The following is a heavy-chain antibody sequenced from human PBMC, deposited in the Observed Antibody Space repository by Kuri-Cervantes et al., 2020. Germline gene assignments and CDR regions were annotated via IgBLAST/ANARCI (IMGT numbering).Heavy chain of an antibody. D-gene: IGHD3-10*01. V-gene: IGHV3-48*04. CDR2: ISSSSSTI. Sequence: GGSLRLSCAASGFTFSSYSMNWVRQAPGKGLEWVSYISSSSSTIYYADSVKGRFTISRDNAKNSLYLQMNSLRAEDTAVYYCARGGFGEGDDYWGQGTLVTVSS. CDR1: GFTFSSYS. CDR3: ARGGFGEGDDY. J-gene: IGHJ4*02.